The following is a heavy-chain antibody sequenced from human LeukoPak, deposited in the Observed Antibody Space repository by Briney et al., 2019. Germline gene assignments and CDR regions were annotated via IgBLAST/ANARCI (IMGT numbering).Heavy chain of an antibody. D-gene: IGHD6-13*01. CDR3: ARIGISARGTNFHH. J-gene: IGHJ1*01. CDR2: INSNSADT. V-gene: IGHV1-2*02. CDR1: GYTFTSYD. Sequence: ASVKVSCKASGYTFTSYDITWVRQAPGQGLEWMGWINSNSADTNYAQNFQGRVTMTRDTSISTAYMELSRLRSDDTALYYCARIGISARGTNFHHWGQGTLVTVSS.